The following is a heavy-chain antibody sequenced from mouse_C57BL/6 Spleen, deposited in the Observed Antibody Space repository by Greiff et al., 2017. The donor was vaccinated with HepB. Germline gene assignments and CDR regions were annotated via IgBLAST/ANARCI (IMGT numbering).Heavy chain of an antibody. D-gene: IGHD1-1*01. CDR3: ARDWTVVAGDWYFDV. CDR2: IYPRSGNT. V-gene: IGHV1-81*01. Sequence: VQLQESGAELARPGASVKLSCKASGYTFTSYGISWVKQRTGQGLEWIGEIYPRSGNTYYNEKFKGKATLTADKSSSTAYMELRSRTSEDSAVYFCARDWTVVAGDWYFDVWGTGTTVTVSS. CDR1: GYTFTSYG. J-gene: IGHJ1*03.